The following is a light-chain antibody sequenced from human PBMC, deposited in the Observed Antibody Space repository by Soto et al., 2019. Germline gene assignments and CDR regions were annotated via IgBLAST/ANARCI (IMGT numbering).Light chain of an antibody. Sequence: QSVLTQPASVSGSPGQSITISCTGTSSDVGGYNYVSWYQQHPGKAPKLMIYEVSNRPSGVSNRFSGSKTGNTASLTISGLQAEDEAVYYCCSYAGSYTYVFGTGTKVTVL. CDR2: EVS. J-gene: IGLJ1*01. CDR1: SSDVGGYNY. V-gene: IGLV2-14*01. CDR3: CSYAGSYTYV.